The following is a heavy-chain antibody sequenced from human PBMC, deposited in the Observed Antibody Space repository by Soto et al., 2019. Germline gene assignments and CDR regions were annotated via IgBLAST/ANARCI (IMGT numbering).Heavy chain of an antibody. CDR2: INHSGST. V-gene: IGHV4-34*01. Sequence: SETLSLTCAVYGGSFSGYYWSWIRQPPGKGLEWIGEINHSGSTNYNPSLKSRVTISVDTSKNQFSLKLSSVTAADTAVYYCARGRNSLVILVLVAAKPEYFQQWGQGSLDTVSS. CDR3: ARGRNSLVILVLVAAKPEYFQQ. D-gene: IGHD2-15*01. J-gene: IGHJ1*01. CDR1: GGSFSGYY.